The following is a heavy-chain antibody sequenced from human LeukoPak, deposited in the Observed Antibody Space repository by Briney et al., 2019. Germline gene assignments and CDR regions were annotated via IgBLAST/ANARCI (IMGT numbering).Heavy chain of an antibody. J-gene: IGHJ6*03. D-gene: IGHD3-3*01. V-gene: IGHV3-15*01. CDR3: TTGDAAPYYDFWSGYYNKEPTYYMDV. CDR1: GFTFSNAW. Sequence: KPGGSLRLSCAASGFTFSNAWMSWVRQAPGKGLEWVGRIKSKTDGGTTDYAAPVKGRFTISRDDSKNTLYLQMNSLKTEDTAVYYCTTGDAAPYYDFWSGYYNKEPTYYMDVWGKGTTVTVSS. CDR2: IKSKTDGGTT.